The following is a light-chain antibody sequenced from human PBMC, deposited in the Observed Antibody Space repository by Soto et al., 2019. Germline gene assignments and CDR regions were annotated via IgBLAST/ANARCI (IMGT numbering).Light chain of an antibody. CDR1: QSVSSSY. CDR2: GAS. CDR3: QQYPGYT. Sequence: EIVLTQSPGTLSLSPGERATLSCRASQSVSSSYLAWYQRKPGQAPRILIYGASSRATGIPARFSGSGSGTDFTLTISRLEPQDFAVYYCQQYPGYTFGQGTKLEIK. J-gene: IGKJ2*01. V-gene: IGKV3-20*01.